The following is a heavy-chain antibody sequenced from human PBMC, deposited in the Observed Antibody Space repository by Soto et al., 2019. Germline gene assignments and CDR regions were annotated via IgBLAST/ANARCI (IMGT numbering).Heavy chain of an antibody. D-gene: IGHD6-19*01. V-gene: IGHV3-30*18. CDR1: GFSFSKYG. J-gene: IGHJ6*02. CDR2: ISYDGSEK. CDR3: AKGYEVSPPVASAWYSNYFYGVDV. Sequence: QVALVESGGGVVRPGRSLRLSCGASGFSFSKYGMHWVRQAPGEGLEWLSLISYDGSEKWYAESVKGRFTISRDNSKNTLYRQMNSLRGADTAVYFCAKGYEVSPPVASAWYSNYFYGVDVWGRGTTVTVSS.